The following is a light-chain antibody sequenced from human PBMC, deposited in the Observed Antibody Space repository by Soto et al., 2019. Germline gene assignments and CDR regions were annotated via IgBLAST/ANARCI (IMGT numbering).Light chain of an antibody. Sequence: EIVLTQSPGTLSLPPGERATLSCRASQSVSSSYLAWYQQKPGQAPRLLIYGVSRRATGIPDRFSGSGSGTDFTLTISRLEPEDVVVYYCQHYGNSLFTFRAGTKVDIK. J-gene: IGKJ3*01. CDR2: GVS. CDR1: QSVSSSY. CDR3: QHYGNSLFT. V-gene: IGKV3-20*01.